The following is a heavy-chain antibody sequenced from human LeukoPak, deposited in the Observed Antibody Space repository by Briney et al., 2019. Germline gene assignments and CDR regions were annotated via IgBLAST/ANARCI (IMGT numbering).Heavy chain of an antibody. D-gene: IGHD6-13*01. CDR1: GGSISSSSYY. J-gene: IGHJ3*02. Sequence: PSETLSLTCTVSGGSISSSSYYWGWIRQPPGKGLEWIGSIYYSGSTYYNPSLKSRVTISVDASKNQFSLKLSSVTAADTAVYYCARDPKSSSWYPDAFDIWGQGTMVTVSS. CDR3: ARDPKSSSWYPDAFDI. V-gene: IGHV4-39*07. CDR2: IYYSGST.